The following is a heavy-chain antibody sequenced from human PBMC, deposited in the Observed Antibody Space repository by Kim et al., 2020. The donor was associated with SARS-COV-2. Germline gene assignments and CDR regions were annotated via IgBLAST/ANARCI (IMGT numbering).Heavy chain of an antibody. V-gene: IGHV1-69*13. D-gene: IGHD3-22*01. CDR3: ASRYYYDSSGYYKAYYYYGMDV. CDR1: GGTFSSYA. Sequence: SVKVSCKASGGTFSSYAISWVRQAPGQGLEWMGGIIPIFGTANYAQKFQGRVTITADESTSTAYMELSSLRSEDTAVYYCASRYYYDSSGYYKAYYYYGMDVWGQGTTATVSS. J-gene: IGHJ6*02. CDR2: IIPIFGTA.